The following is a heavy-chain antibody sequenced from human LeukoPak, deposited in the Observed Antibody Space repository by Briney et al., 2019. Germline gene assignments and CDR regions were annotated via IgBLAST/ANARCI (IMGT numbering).Heavy chain of an antibody. CDR1: GGSFSGYY. J-gene: IGHJ6*02. Sequence: SETLSLTCAVYGGSFSGYYWSWIRQPPGKGLEWIGEINHGGSTNYNPSLKSRVTIPVDTSKNQFSLKLRSVTAADTAVYYCARGFDYYGSGSPLGMDVWGQGTTVTVSS. V-gene: IGHV4-34*01. CDR2: INHGGST. CDR3: ARGFDYYGSGSPLGMDV. D-gene: IGHD3-10*01.